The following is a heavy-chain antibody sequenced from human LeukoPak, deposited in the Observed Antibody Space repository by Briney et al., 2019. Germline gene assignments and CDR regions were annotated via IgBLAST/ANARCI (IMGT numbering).Heavy chain of an antibody. CDR2: ISGSGGST. J-gene: IGHJ5*02. CDR3: AKDLKYYYDSSSTS. Sequence: PGGSLRLSCAASGFTFSSYAMSWVRQAPGKGLEWVSAISGSGGSTYYADSVKGRFTISRDNSKNTLYLQMNSLRAEDTAVYYCAKDLKYYYDSSSTSWGQGTLVTVSS. CDR1: GFTFSSYA. D-gene: IGHD3-22*01. V-gene: IGHV3-23*01.